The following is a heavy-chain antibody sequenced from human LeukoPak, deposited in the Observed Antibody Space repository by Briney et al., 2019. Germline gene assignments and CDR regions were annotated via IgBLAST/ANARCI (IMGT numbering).Heavy chain of an antibody. CDR1: GGSISSYY. CDR2: INHSGST. CDR3: ARDTSIAEVDI. J-gene: IGHJ3*02. Sequence: SETLSLTCTVSGGSISSYYWSWIRQPPGKGLEWIGEINHSGSTNYNPSLKSRVTISVDTSKNQFSLKLSSVTAADTAVYYCARDTSIAEVDIWGQGTMATVSS. V-gene: IGHV4-34*01. D-gene: IGHD2-21*02.